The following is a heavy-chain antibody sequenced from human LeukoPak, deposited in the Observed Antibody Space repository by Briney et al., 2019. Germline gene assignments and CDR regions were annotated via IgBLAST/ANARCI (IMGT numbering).Heavy chain of an antibody. CDR2: IIPIFGTA. Sequence: SVKVSCKASGGTFSSYAISWVRQAPGQGLEWMGGIIPIFGTANYAQKFQGRVTITADESTSTAYMELSSLRSEDTAVYYCARDAPAYCGGDCYRSGDAFDIWGKGTMVTVSS. V-gene: IGHV1-69*13. CDR3: ARDAPAYCGGDCYRSGDAFDI. D-gene: IGHD2-21*02. CDR1: GGTFSSYA. J-gene: IGHJ3*02.